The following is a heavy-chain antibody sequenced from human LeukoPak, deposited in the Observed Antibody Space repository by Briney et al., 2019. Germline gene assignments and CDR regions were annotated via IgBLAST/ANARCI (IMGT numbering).Heavy chain of an antibody. CDR2: IWYDGSNK. D-gene: IGHD6-13*01. V-gene: IGHV3-33*01. CDR3: ARDESSSWYAYY. Sequence: PGRSLRLSCAASGFTFSSYGMHWVRQAPGKGLEWVAVIWYDGSNKYYADSVKGRFTISRDNSKNTLYLQMNSLRAEDTAVYYCARDESSSWYAYYWGQGTLVTVSS. CDR1: GFTFSSYG. J-gene: IGHJ4*02.